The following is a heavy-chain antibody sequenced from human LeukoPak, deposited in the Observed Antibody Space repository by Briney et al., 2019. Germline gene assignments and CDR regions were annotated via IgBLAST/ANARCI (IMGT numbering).Heavy chain of an antibody. J-gene: IGHJ3*02. D-gene: IGHD6-13*01. CDR2: ISWNSGSI. Sequence: GGSLRLSCAASGFTFDDYAMHWVRQAPGKGLEWVSGISWNSGSIGYADSVKGRFTISRDNAKNSLYLQMNSLRAEDTALYYCAKDIRAGLAAAGPYDAFDIWGQGTMVTVSS. CDR1: GFTFDDYA. V-gene: IGHV3-9*01. CDR3: AKDIRAGLAAAGPYDAFDI.